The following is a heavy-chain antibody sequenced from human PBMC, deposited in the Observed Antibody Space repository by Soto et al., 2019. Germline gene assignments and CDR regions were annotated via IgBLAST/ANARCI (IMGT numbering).Heavy chain of an antibody. CDR2: INPNSGNT. CDR1: GYTFTSYD. V-gene: IGHV1-8*01. CDR3: ARDYSGYDYYNWFAP. J-gene: IGHJ5*02. D-gene: IGHD5-12*01. Sequence: QVQLVQSGAEVKKPGASVKVSCKASGYTFTSYDINWVRQATGQGLEWMGWINPNSGNTGYAQKFQGRVTMTRHTSISTAYMELSSLRSEDTAVYYCARDYSGYDYYNWFAPWGQGTLVTVSS.